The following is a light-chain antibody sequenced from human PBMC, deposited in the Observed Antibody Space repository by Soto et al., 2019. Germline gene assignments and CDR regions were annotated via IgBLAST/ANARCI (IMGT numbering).Light chain of an antibody. V-gene: IGKV1-9*01. Sequence: DVQLTQSQSFLSASVGDRVTITCRASQGITNYLAWYQQKPGKAPKPLIYTASTLQSGVPSRFSGSGAGAEFTLTITGLQPEDFATYFCQQFHTYPWTFGQGTKVDI. CDR2: TAS. J-gene: IGKJ1*01. CDR3: QQFHTYPWT. CDR1: QGITNY.